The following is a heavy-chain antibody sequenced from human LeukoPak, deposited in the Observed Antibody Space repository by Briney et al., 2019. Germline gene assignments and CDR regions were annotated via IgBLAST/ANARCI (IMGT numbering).Heavy chain of an antibody. Sequence: KPSETLSLTCAVYGGSFSGYYWSWIRQPPGKGLEWIGEINHSGSTNYNPSLKSRVTISVDTSKNQFSLKLSSVTAADTAVYYCAKYYYDSSGYSSADYWGQGTLVTVSS. CDR2: INHSGST. CDR1: GGSFSGYY. CDR3: AKYYYDSSGYSSADY. J-gene: IGHJ4*02. D-gene: IGHD3-22*01. V-gene: IGHV4-34*01.